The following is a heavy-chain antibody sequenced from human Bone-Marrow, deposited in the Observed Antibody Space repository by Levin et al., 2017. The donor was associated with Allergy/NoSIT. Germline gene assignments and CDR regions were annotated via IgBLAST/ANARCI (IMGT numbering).Heavy chain of an antibody. J-gene: IGHJ4*02. D-gene: IGHD3-10*01. CDR2: ISGSGATT. Sequence: PGGSLRLSCVPSGFTFSSFALAWVRLPPGKGLEWVSAISGSGATTFYADSAKGRFNISRDHSKTTMYLQMNSLTVEDTAIYYCARRSTKVRGPITTGYFDYWGQGTVVTVSS. CDR1: GFTFSSFA. V-gene: IGHV3-23*01. CDR3: ARRSTKVRGPITTGYFDY.